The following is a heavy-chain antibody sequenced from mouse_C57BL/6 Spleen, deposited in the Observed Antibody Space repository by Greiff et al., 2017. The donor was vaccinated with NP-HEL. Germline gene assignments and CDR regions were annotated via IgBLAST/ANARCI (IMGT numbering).Heavy chain of an antibody. CDR3: AREGDYYGSYAMDY. D-gene: IGHD1-1*01. J-gene: IGHJ4*01. CDR1: GYTFTSYW. Sequence: VQLQQPGAELVKPGASVKMSCKASGYTFTSYWITWVQQRPGQGLEWIGDIYPGSGSTNYNEKFKSKATLTVDTSSSTAYMQLSSLTSEDSAVYYCAREGDYYGSYAMDYWGQGTSVTVSS. V-gene: IGHV1-55*01. CDR2: IYPGSGST.